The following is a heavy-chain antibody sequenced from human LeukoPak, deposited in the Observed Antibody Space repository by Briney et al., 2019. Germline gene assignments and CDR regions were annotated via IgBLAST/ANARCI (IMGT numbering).Heavy chain of an antibody. J-gene: IGHJ5*02. D-gene: IGHD3-22*01. CDR3: ARDSRYDSSGHAP. CDR1: GGSIISDSYY. CDR2: AYYTGSA. V-gene: IGHV4-39*07. Sequence: PSETLSLTCTVSGGSIISDSYYWAWIRQPPGKGLEWIGSAYYTGSAYYNSSLKSRVTISVDTSKSQFSLKLNSVTAADTAVYYCARDSRYDSSGHAPWGQGSLVTVSS.